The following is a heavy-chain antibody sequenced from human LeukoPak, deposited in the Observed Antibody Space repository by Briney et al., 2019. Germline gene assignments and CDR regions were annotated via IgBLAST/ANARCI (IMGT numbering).Heavy chain of an antibody. CDR3: ARGPVYSSSLDY. CDR2: MNPNSGNT. CDR1: GYTFTSYD. J-gene: IGHJ4*02. V-gene: IGHV1-8*01. D-gene: IGHD6-13*01. Sequence: GASVKVSCKASGYTFTSYDINWVRQATGQGLEWMGWMNPNSGNTGYAQKFQGRVTMTRSTSISTAYMELSSLRSEDTAVYYCARGPVYSSSLDYWGQGTLVTVSS.